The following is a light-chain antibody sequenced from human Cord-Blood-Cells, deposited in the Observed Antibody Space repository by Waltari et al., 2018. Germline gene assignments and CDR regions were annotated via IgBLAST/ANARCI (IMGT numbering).Light chain of an antibody. J-gene: IGKJ4*01. CDR3: QQYNNWPLT. CDR1: QSVSSN. V-gene: IGKV3-15*01. Sequence: EIVMTQSPATLSVSPGERATLSCRASQSVSSNLVWYQQKPGQAPRLLIYCASTSATGSPARFSGSGSGTEFTLTISSRQSEDFAFYYCQQYNNWPLTFGGGTKVEIK. CDR2: CAS.